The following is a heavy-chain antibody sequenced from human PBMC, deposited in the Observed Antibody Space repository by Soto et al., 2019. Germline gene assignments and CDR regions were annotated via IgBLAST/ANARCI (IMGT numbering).Heavy chain of an antibody. Sequence: QVQLVESGGGLVTAGGSLRLSCAASGFTFSDCYMTWIRQAPGKGLQWVAKISGSGATTYYADSVKGRFTVSRDNAKNSVYLQMDSLRAEDTAVYYCASFAYSGYDFVDYWGQGTLVTVSS. D-gene: IGHD5-12*01. CDR2: ISGSGATT. CDR1: GFTFSDCY. CDR3: ASFAYSGYDFVDY. J-gene: IGHJ4*02. V-gene: IGHV3-11*01.